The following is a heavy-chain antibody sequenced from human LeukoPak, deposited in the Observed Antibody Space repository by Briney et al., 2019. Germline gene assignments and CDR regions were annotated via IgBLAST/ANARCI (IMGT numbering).Heavy chain of an antibody. V-gene: IGHV3-9*01. CDR3: AKSGRYCSGGSCYSGFNDY. Sequence: GGSLRLSCAASGFTFDDYAMHWVRQAPGKSLEWVSGISWNSGSIGYADSVKGRFTVSRDNAKNSLYLQMNSLRAEDTALYYCAKSGRYCSGGSCYSGFNDYWGQGTLVTVSS. D-gene: IGHD2-15*01. CDR2: ISWNSGSI. CDR1: GFTFDDYA. J-gene: IGHJ4*02.